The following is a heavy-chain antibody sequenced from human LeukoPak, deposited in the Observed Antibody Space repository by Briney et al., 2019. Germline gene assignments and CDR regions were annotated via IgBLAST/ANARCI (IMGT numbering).Heavy chain of an antibody. CDR3: AREGGTNWFDP. V-gene: IGHV3-48*04. CDR1: GFTFSSYL. CDR2: IRSSGSST. Sequence: GGSLRLSCAASGFTFSSYLMHWVRQAPGKGLEWVSYIRSSGSSTDYADSVKGRFTISRDNAKNSLYLQMNSLRAEDTAVYYCAREGGTNWFDPWGQGTLVTVSS. D-gene: IGHD2-8*01. J-gene: IGHJ5*02.